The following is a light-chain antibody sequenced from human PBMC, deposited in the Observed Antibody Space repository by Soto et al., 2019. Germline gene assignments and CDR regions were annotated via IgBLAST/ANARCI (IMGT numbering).Light chain of an antibody. CDR3: QQHGAT. J-gene: IGKJ1*01. V-gene: IGKV3-20*01. CDR2: GAS. Sequence: EIVLTQSPGTLSLSPGERATLSCKASQSVTNSELAWYQQRPGQAPRLLIYGASSRATGIPDRFSGGGSGTDFTLAISRLEPEDFAVYYCQQHGATFGQGTKV. CDR1: QSVTNSE.